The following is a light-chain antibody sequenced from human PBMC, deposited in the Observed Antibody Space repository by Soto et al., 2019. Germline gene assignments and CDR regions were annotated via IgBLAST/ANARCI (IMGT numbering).Light chain of an antibody. CDR1: SSNIGAGYD. V-gene: IGLV1-40*01. J-gene: IGLJ3*02. Sequence: QAVVTQPPSVSGAPGQRVTISCTGSSSNIGAGYDVHWYQQLPGTAPKLLIYGNSNRPSGVPDRLSDSKSGTSASLAITGLQAEDEADYYCQSYDSSLSGSVFGGGTKLPVL. CDR2: GNS. CDR3: QSYDSSLSGSV.